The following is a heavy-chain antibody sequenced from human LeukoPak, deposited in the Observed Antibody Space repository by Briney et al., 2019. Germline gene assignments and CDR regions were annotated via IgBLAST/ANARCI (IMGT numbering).Heavy chain of an antibody. V-gene: IGHV3-48*01. CDR3: ARDHYYDASGND. CDR1: GFTFPSYT. CDR2: ISGSSSNI. J-gene: IGHJ4*02. D-gene: IGHD4/OR15-4a*01. Sequence: GGSLRLSCDASGFTFPSYTMNWVRQAPGKGLEWIAYISGSSSNIFYADSVKGRFTVSRDNLKNALYLQLSSLRAEDTAVYYCARDHYYDASGNDWRQGTLVTVSS.